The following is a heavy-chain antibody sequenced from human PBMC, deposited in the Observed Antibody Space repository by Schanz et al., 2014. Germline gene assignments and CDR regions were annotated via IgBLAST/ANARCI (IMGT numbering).Heavy chain of an antibody. J-gene: IGHJ3*02. Sequence: QVQLVQSGGEVKKPGASATVSCKASGYTFNNHGISWVRQAPGQGPELMGWINAHTGNTQYAQKFQGRVNMTRDTVTTTVHLELTRLRTDDTAIYYCARVHIATYNYNSPGAFDIWGQGTWVTVSS. CDR2: INAHTGNT. D-gene: IGHD1-20*01. V-gene: IGHV1-18*01. CDR1: GYTFNNHG. CDR3: ARVHIATYNYNSPGAFDI.